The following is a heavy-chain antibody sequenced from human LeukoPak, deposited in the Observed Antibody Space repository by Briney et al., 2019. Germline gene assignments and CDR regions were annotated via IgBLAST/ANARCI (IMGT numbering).Heavy chain of an antibody. V-gene: IGHV4-59*08. CDR2: IYYSGST. J-gene: IGHJ4*02. CDR3: ARWQIVGATQYYFDY. D-gene: IGHD1-26*01. CDR1: GGSISSYY. Sequence: SSETLSLTCTVSGGSISSYYWSCIRQPPGKGLEWSGYIYYSGSTNYNPSLKSRVTISVDTSKNQFSLKLSSVTAADTAVYYCARWQIVGATQYYFDYWGQGTLVTVSS.